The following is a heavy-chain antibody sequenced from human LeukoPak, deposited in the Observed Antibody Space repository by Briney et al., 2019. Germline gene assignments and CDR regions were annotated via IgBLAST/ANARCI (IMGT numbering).Heavy chain of an antibody. J-gene: IGHJ4*02. Sequence: GESLKISCAASGFTFSSYWMHWVRQAPGKGLVWVSRINSDGSSTSYADSVKGRFTISRDNAKNTLYLQMNSLRAEDTAVYYCARDVWRRGYSYGYDYWGQGTLVTVSS. D-gene: IGHD5-18*01. CDR1: GFTFSSYW. CDR2: INSDGSST. V-gene: IGHV3-74*01. CDR3: ARDVWRRGYSYGYDY.